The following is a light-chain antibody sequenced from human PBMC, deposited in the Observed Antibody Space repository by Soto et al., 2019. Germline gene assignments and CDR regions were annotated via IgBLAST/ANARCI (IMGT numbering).Light chain of an antibody. CDR3: QQYGSSPPT. CDR1: ESVYSSY. J-gene: IGKJ1*01. V-gene: IGKV3D-20*01. Sequence: EIVLTQSPATLSLSPGERATLSCGASESVYSSYLAWYQQKPGLAPRLLIYDASSRATGIPDRFSGSGSGTDFTLTITRLDPEDFALYSCQQYGSSPPTFGQGTKVDIK. CDR2: DAS.